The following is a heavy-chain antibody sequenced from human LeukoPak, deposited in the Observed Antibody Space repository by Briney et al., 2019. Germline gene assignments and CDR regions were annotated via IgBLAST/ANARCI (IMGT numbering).Heavy chain of an antibody. J-gene: IGHJ4*02. Sequence: GGSLRLSCAASGFTFSTYWMHGVGQAPGKGLVWVSRIYSDGSGTIYADSVKGRFTISRDNAKNTLYLQMNSLRAEDTAAYYCARDRNYVPDYWGQGTLVTVSS. V-gene: IGHV3-74*01. CDR3: ARDRNYVPDY. CDR1: GFTFSTYW. D-gene: IGHD3-10*02. CDR2: IYSDGSGT.